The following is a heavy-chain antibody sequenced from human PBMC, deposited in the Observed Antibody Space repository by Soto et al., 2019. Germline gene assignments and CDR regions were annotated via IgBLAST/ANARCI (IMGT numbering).Heavy chain of an antibody. V-gene: IGHV3-21*01. J-gene: IGHJ4*02. CDR2: ISTSGTYT. Sequence: GSLRLSCAASGFSFSTYNMNWVRQAPGKGLEWVSSISTSGTYTYYADSVKGRFTISRDNAKNSLYLQMNSLRAEDTAVYYCEREIRRYGFDYWGQGTLVTVSS. D-gene: IGHD1-1*01. CDR1: GFSFSTYN. CDR3: EREIRRYGFDY.